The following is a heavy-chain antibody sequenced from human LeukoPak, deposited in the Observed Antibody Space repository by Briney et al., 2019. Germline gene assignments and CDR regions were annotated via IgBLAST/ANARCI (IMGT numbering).Heavy chain of an antibody. CDR2: INTGNGNT. D-gene: IGHD4-23*01. J-gene: IGHJ4*02. Sequence: SVKVSCKASGYTFTSYGISWVRQAPGQRLEWMGWINTGNGNTKYSQEFQGRVTITRDTSASTAYMELSSLRSEDMAVYYCARESLRWTSDYWGQGTLVTAS. V-gene: IGHV1-3*03. CDR3: ARESLRWTSDY. CDR1: GYTFTSYG.